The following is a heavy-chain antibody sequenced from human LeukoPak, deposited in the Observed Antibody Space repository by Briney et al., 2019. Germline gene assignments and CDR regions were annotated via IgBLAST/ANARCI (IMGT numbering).Heavy chain of an antibody. D-gene: IGHD3-9*01. CDR2: ISGSGGST. V-gene: IGHV3-23*01. Sequence: HSGGSLRLSCAASGFTFSSYAMSWVRQAPGKGLEWVSAISGSGGSTYYADSVKGRFTISRDNSKNTLYLQMNSLRAEDTAVYYCAKDSDYDILTGYWGTDAFDIWGQGTMVTVSS. J-gene: IGHJ3*02. CDR1: GFTFSSYA. CDR3: AKDSDYDILTGYWGTDAFDI.